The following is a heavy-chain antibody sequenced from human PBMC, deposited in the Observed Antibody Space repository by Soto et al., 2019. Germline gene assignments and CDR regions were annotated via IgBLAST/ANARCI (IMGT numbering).Heavy chain of an antibody. J-gene: IGHJ3*02. V-gene: IGHV3-53*04. CDR2: IYSGGST. CDR1: GFTVSSNY. CDR3: ASSTTGRWGDAFDI. D-gene: IGHD4-4*01. Sequence: EVQLVESGGGLVQPGGSLRLSCAASGFTVSSNYMSWVRQAPGKGLEWVSVIYSGGSTYYADSVKGRFTISRHNSKNKLYLQMNSLRAEDTAVYYCASSTTGRWGDAFDIWGQGTMVTVSS.